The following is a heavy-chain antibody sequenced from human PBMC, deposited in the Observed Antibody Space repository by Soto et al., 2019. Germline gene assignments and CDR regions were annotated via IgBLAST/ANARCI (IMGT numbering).Heavy chain of an antibody. CDR2: IYSGGST. CDR1: GFIVSSYY. J-gene: IGHJ3*01. D-gene: IGHD6-19*01. CDR3: VKSGGNGCFPDAFDV. Sequence: EVQLVESGGGLIQPGGSLRLSCAGSGFIVSSYYMSWVRQAPGKGLEWISVIYSGGSTYYADSVKGRFTISRDNSENTLYLQLNSLRVEVTAVYYCVKSGGNGCFPDAFDVCGQGTMVTVSS. V-gene: IGHV3-53*01.